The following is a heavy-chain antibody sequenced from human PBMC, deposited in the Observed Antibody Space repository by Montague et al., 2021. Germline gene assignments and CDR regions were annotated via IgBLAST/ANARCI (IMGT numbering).Heavy chain of an antibody. J-gene: IGHJ5*02. Sequence: CAISGDSVSSNNATWNWVRQSPSIGLEWLVRTYYMSRWYNEYAISVKSRITVNPDTSKNQFSLLLNSVPPEDTAVYYCARGWQKRFDPWGQGTLVTVSS. CDR3: ARGWQKRFDP. V-gene: IGHV6-1*01. D-gene: IGHD5-24*01. CDR1: GDSVSSNNAT. CDR2: TYYMSRWYN.